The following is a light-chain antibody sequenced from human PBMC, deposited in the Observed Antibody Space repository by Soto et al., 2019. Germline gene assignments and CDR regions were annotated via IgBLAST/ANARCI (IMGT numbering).Light chain of an antibody. CDR2: GAS. J-gene: IGKJ3*01. Sequence: EIVLTQSPGTLSLSPGERATLSCRASQSVSSSYLAWYQQKPGQAPRLLIYGASSRATGIPDRFSGSGSGTDFTLTISGLEPEALPVYYCKHYGSFSLTFRPGTKVHIK. CDR3: KHYGSFSLT. V-gene: IGKV3-20*01. CDR1: QSVSSSY.